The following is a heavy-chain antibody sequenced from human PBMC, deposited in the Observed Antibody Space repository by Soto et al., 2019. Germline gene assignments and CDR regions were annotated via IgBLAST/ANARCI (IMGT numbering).Heavy chain of an antibody. V-gene: IGHV3-21*04. J-gene: IGHJ4*02. Sequence: GGSLRLSCAASGFTFSSYSMNWVRQAPGKGMEWVSSISSSSSYIYCADSVKGRFTISRHNSKNTLYLQMNSLRAEATAVYYCARAPGITGPRGFAYWGQGTLVTVSS. CDR1: GFTFSSYS. CDR3: ARAPGITGPRGFAY. CDR2: ISSSSSYI. D-gene: IGHD1-20*01.